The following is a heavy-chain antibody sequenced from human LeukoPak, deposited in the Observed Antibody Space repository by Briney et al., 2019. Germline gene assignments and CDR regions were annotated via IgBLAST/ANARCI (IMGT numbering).Heavy chain of an antibody. J-gene: IGHJ4*02. CDR2: IKEDGSDK. V-gene: IGHV3-7*01. CDR3: AKGGHYNFDY. D-gene: IGHD4-11*01. Sequence: GGSLRLSCAASGFTFSTYRMKWVRQAPGKGPEWVASIKEDGSDKYYVDSVKGRFSISRDNAKNSLYLQMNGLRTEDTAVYYCAKGGHYNFDYWGQGTLVTVSS. CDR1: GFTFSTYR.